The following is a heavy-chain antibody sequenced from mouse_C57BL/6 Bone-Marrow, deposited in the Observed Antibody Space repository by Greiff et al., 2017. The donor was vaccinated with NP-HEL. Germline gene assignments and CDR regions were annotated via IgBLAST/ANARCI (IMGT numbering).Heavy chain of an antibody. J-gene: IGHJ2*01. CDR1: GYAFSSSW. D-gene: IGHD3-2*02. V-gene: IGHV1-82*01. CDR2: IYPGDGDT. CDR3: ARGRLRLRYFDY. Sequence: QVQLKESGPELVKPGASVKISCKASGYAFSSSWMNWVKQRPGTGLEWIGRIYPGDGDTNYNGKFKGKATLTADKSSSTAYMQLSSLTSEDSAVYFCARGRLRLRYFDYWGQGTTLTVSS.